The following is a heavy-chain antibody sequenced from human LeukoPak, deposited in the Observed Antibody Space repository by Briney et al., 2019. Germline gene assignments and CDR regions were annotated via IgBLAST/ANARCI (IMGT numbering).Heavy chain of an antibody. CDR3: ARTYSSGWSDAFDI. D-gene: IGHD6-19*01. CDR1: GLTFDDYG. J-gene: IGHJ3*02. CDR2: INWNGGST. Sequence: GGSLRLSCAASGLTFDDYGMSWVRQAPGKGLEWVSGINWNGGSTGYADSVKGRFTISRDNAKNSLYMQMNSLRAEDTALYYCARTYSSGWSDAFDIWGQGTMVTVSS. V-gene: IGHV3-20*04.